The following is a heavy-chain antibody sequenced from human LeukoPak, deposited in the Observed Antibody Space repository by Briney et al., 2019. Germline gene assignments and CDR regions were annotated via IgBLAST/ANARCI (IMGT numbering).Heavy chain of an antibody. J-gene: IGHJ4*02. D-gene: IGHD3-10*01. CDR3: ARPRGYGSGTYRYFDY. Sequence: GALRLSCAASGFTFSSYEMNWVRQAPGKGLEWVASMKEDGSEKYYVDSVKGRFTISRDNSKNSLYLQMNSLRAEDTAVYYCARPRGYGSGTYRYFDYWGQGTLVTVSS. CDR1: GFTFSSYE. CDR2: MKEDGSEK. V-gene: IGHV3-7*01.